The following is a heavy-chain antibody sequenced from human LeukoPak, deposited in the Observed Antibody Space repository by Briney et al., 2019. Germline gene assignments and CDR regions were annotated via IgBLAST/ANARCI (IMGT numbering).Heavy chain of an antibody. Sequence: ASVKVSCKASGYTFTSYDINWVRQATGQGLEWMGWMNPNSGNTGYAQKFQGRVTMTRNTSISTAYMELSSLRSEDTAVYYCARGVGAVAVIFSPDYYYMDVWGKGTTVTVSS. V-gene: IGHV1-8*01. CDR1: GYTFTSYD. CDR3: ARGVGAVAVIFSPDYYYMDV. D-gene: IGHD6-19*01. CDR2: MNPNSGNT. J-gene: IGHJ6*03.